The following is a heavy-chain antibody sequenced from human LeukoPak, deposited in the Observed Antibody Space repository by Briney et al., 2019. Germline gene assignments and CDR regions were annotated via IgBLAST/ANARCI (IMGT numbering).Heavy chain of an antibody. V-gene: IGHV4-4*07. J-gene: IGHJ4*02. Sequence: PSETLSLTCTVSGVSDASFSSYYWNWIRQPAGKGLEWIGRIYTTGSINYNPSFKSRVTLSVDRSRKQFSLKLTSVTAADTAVYYCARDLDLDYWGQGTLVSVSS. CDR2: IYTTGSI. CDR1: GVSDASFSSYY. CDR3: ARDLDLDY. D-gene: IGHD3-16*01.